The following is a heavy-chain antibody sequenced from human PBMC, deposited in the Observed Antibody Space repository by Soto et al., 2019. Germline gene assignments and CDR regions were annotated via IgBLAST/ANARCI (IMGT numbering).Heavy chain of an antibody. J-gene: IGHJ4*02. CDR1: GYTFTSYG. CDR2: ISAYNGNT. Sequence: QVQLVQSGAEVKKPGASVKVSCKASGYTFTSYGISWVRQAPGQGLEWMGWISAYNGNTNYAQKLQGRVTMTTDPSTSTASSELRSVRSDDTGVYYCVRDPEIFDYWGQGTMVTASS. CDR3: VRDPEIFDY. V-gene: IGHV1-18*01.